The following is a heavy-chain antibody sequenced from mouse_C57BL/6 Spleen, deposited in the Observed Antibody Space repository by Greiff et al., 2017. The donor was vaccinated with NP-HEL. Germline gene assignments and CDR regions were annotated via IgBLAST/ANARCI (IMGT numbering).Heavy chain of an antibody. Sequence: QVQLQQPGAELVKPGASVKLSCKASGYTFTSYWMHWVKQRPGQGLEWIGMIHPNSGSTNYNEKFKSKATLTVDKSSSTAYMQLSSLTSEDSAVYYCARSTMITRLFAYWGQGTLVTVAA. D-gene: IGHD2-4*01. J-gene: IGHJ3*01. CDR2: IHPNSGST. CDR1: GYTFTSYW. V-gene: IGHV1-64*01. CDR3: ARSTMITRLFAY.